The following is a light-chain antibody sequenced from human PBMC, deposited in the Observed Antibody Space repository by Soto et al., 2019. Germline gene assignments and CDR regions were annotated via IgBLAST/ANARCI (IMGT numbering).Light chain of an antibody. V-gene: IGKV1-5*03. J-gene: IGKJ4*01. CDR3: QQTNTFPLT. CDR2: KAS. Sequence: DMQMTQSPSTVSAYVGDSVTITCRASQSITTWLAWYQQRPGKAPKLLIYKASSLQSGVPSRFSGSGSETDFTLTISSLQPEDSATYYCQQTNTFPLTFGGGTKVDIK. CDR1: QSITTW.